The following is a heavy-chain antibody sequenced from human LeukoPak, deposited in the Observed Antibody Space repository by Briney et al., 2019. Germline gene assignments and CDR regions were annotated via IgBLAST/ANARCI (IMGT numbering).Heavy chain of an antibody. CDR3: AREAYYDSSGYPLDY. CDR1: GFSFSLYG. Sequence: PGGSLRLSCGASGFSFSLYGMHWVRQAPGKGLEWVAFIWAAGNDDFYADSVKGRFTISRDNSKNTLYLQMNSLRAEDTAVYYCAREAYYDSSGYPLDYWGQGTLVTVSS. J-gene: IGHJ4*02. CDR2: IWAAGNDD. D-gene: IGHD3-22*01. V-gene: IGHV3-33*01.